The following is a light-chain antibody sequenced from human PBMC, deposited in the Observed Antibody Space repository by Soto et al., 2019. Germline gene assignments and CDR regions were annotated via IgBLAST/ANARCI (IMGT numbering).Light chain of an antibody. V-gene: IGLV7-46*01. CDR3: LRSYGDARLVV. Sequence: QTVVTQEPSLTVSPGGTVTLNCVSSTGAVTSGHYPYWFQQKPGQAPRTLIYDTSNKHFWTPARFSGSLLGGKAALTLSGAQPEDEAAYFCLRSYGDARLVVFGGGTKLTVL. CDR2: DTS. J-gene: IGLJ2*01. CDR1: TGAVTSGHY.